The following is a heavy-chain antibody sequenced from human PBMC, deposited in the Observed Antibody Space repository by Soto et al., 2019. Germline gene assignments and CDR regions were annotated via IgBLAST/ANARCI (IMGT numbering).Heavy chain of an antibody. CDR1: GDSVSSNSAA. CDR2: TYYRSKWYD. V-gene: IGHV6-1*01. J-gene: IGHJ6*03. CDR3: ARDDVSAAYYYYYMDV. Sequence: SQTLSLTCAISGDSVSSNSAAWNWIRQSPSRGLEWLGRTYYRSKWYDDYAVSVKSRITINPDTSKNQFSLQLNSVTPEDTAVYYCARDDVSAAYYYYYMDVWGKGTTVTVSS. D-gene: IGHD6-25*01.